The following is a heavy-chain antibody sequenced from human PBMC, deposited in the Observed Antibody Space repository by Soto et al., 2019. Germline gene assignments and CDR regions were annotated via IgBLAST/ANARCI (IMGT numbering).Heavy chain of an antibody. D-gene: IGHD4-4*01. CDR2: IVVGSGNT. J-gene: IGHJ4*02. CDR3: AAVEYSNFPIWSPDTPGYFDY. V-gene: IGHV1-58*02. Sequence: GASVKVSCKASGFTFTSSAMQWVRQARGQRLEWIGWIVVGSGNTNYAQKFQERVTITRDMSTSTAYMELSSLRSEDTAVYYCAAVEYSNFPIWSPDTPGYFDYWGQGTLVTVSS. CDR1: GFTFTSSA.